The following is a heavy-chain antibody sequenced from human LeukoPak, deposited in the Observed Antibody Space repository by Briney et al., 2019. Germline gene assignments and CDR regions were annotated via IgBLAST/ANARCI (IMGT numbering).Heavy chain of an antibody. CDR1: GFMFNGYS. D-gene: IGHD2-15*01. J-gene: IGHJ4*02. CDR2: ISGGSDYI. V-gene: IGHV3-21*01. Sequence: GGSLRLSCAASGFMFNGYSMTWVRQAPGKGLEWVSYISGGSDYIFYTDSVKGRFTISRDNAKKSLYLQLNSLRVEDTAVYYCARPRSGGTWFFDYWGQGTLVTVSS. CDR3: ARPRSGGTWFFDY.